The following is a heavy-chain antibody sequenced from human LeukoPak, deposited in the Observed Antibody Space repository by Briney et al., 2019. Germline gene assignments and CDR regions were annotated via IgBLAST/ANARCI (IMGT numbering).Heavy chain of an antibody. CDR1: GYSFTSYW. J-gene: IGHJ3*02. Sequence: GESLKISCKGSGYSFTSYWIGWVRQMPGKGLEWMGIIYPGDSDTRYSPSFQGQVTISADKSISTAYLQWSSLKASDTAMYYCASSWHGVVVPAAMSMHGAFDIWGQGTMVTVSS. CDR3: ASSWHGVVVPAAMSMHGAFDI. V-gene: IGHV5-51*01. CDR2: IYPGDSDT. D-gene: IGHD2-2*01.